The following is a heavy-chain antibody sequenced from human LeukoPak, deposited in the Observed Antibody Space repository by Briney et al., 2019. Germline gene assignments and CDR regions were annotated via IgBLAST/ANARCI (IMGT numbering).Heavy chain of an antibody. CDR1: GGTFSSYA. V-gene: IGHV1-69*13. D-gene: IGHD3-16*02. J-gene: IGHJ6*02. CDR2: IIPIFGTA. Sequence: ASVKVSCKASGGTFSSYAISWVRQAPGQGLEWMGGIIPIFGTANYAQKFQGRVTITADESTGTAYMELSSLRSEDTAVYYCAREPQGYTPDYYYYGMDVWGQGTTVTVSS. CDR3: AREPQGYTPDYYYYGMDV.